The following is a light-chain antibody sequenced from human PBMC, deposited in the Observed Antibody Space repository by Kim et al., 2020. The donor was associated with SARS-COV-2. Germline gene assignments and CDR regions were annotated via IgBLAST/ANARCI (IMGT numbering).Light chain of an antibody. CDR2: GAS. CDR1: QSVTSSY. Sequence: PGERATLSCRASQSVTSSYLAWYQQKPGQAPRLLIYGASSRATGIPTRFTGSGSGTDFTLTINRLEPEDFAVYYCQQYGNAPRTFGQGTKVDIK. CDR3: QQYGNAPRT. J-gene: IGKJ1*01. V-gene: IGKV3-20*01.